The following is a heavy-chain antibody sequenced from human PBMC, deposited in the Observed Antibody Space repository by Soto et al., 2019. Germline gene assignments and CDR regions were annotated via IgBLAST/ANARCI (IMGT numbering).Heavy chain of an antibody. J-gene: IGHJ6*02. CDR1: EFTFSNYG. V-gene: IGHV3-33*01. CDR2: ILNDGSNR. CDR3: ARDDEYSGNGMDV. D-gene: IGHD3-10*01. Sequence: QVQLVESGGGVVQPGRSLRLSCEASEFTFSNYGMHWVRQAPGKGLEWVAVILNDGSNRYHADSVKDRFTISRDNSKNTLYLQMNSLRAEVTAVYYCARDDEYSGNGMDVWGQGTTVTVS.